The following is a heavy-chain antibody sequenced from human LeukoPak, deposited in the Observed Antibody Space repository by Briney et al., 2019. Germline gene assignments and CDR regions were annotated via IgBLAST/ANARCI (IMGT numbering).Heavy chain of an antibody. V-gene: IGHV3-53*01. J-gene: IGHJ4*02. Sequence: PGGSLRLSCAASGFTVSSNYMSWVRQAPGKGLEWVSDIYSGGSTYYADSVKGRFTISRDNSKNTLYLQMNSLRAEDTAVYYCARDKAGYFDYWGQGTLVTVSS. CDR2: IYSGGST. CDR1: GFTVSSNY. CDR3: ARDKAGYFDY.